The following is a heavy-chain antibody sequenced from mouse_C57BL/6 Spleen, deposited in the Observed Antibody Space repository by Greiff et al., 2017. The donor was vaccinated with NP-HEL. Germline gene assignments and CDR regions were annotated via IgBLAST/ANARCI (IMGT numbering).Heavy chain of an antibody. J-gene: IGHJ2*01. D-gene: IGHD2-3*01. CDR1: GFTFTDYY. CDR2: ISNGGGST. V-gene: IGHV5-12*01. Sequence: EVHLVESGGGLVQPGGSLKLSCAASGFTFTDYYMYWVRQTPEKRLEWVAYISNGGGSTYYPDTVKGRFTISRDNAKNTLYLQMSRLKSEDTAMYYCARQGGYYDFDYWGQGTTLTVSS. CDR3: ARQGGYYDFDY.